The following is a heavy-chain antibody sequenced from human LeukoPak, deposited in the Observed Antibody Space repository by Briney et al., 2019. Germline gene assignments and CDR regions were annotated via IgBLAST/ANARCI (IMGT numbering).Heavy chain of an antibody. CDR2: ISYDGSNK. CDR3: ARELNGYGYYFFDY. D-gene: IGHD3-16*01. CDR1: GFTFSSYG. J-gene: IGHJ4*02. V-gene: IGHV3-30*03. Sequence: PGGSLRLSCAASGFTFSSYGMHEVRQAPGKGLEWVAVISYDGSNKYYADSVKGRFTISRDNSKNTLYLQMNGLGAEDTAVYYCARELNGYGYYFFDYWGPGTLVTVSS.